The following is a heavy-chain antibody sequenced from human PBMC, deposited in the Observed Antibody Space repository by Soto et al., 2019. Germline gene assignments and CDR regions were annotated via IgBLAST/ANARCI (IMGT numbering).Heavy chain of an antibody. Sequence: QVQLQESGPGLVKPWETLSLTCTVSGGSISPYYWSWIRQPPGKGLEWIGYIYYRGSTDYNPSLKSRVTISVDTSKNQFSLKLTSVTAADTAVYYCAKVVHSADDWGAGLHYWGRGTLVTVSS. J-gene: IGHJ4*02. CDR2: IYYRGST. CDR3: AKVVHSADDWGAGLHY. V-gene: IGHV4-59*01. CDR1: GGSISPYY. D-gene: IGHD5-12*01.